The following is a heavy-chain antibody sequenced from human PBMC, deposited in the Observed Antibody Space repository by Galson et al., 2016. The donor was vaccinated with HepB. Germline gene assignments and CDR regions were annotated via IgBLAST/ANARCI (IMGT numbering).Heavy chain of an antibody. CDR2: INSDESRT. CDR1: GFTFGSHW. CDR3: AKDPGLGDFWGFGTYYMDV. V-gene: IGHV3-74*01. Sequence: SLRLSCAASGFTFGSHWMSWVRQAPGKGLVWVSSINSDESRTNYADSVKGRFTISRDNTKNSLYLQMNSLRAEDTALYYCAKDPGLGDFWGFGTYYMDVWGEGTTVTVSS. J-gene: IGHJ6*03. D-gene: IGHD3-3*01.